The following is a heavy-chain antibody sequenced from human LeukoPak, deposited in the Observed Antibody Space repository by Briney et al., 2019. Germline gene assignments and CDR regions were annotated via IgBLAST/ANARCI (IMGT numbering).Heavy chain of an antibody. J-gene: IGHJ4*02. Sequence: PGGSLRLSCTTSGFIFRTYWMHWVRRDPGKGLVWVSRISNDGRNINYADSVKGRFTISRDNAKNTLYLQMNSLRAEDTAMYYCTRDNLEWCSVFDYWGQGALVTVSS. CDR1: GFIFRTYW. CDR2: ISNDGRNI. CDR3: TRDNLEWCSVFDY. D-gene: IGHD2-15*01. V-gene: IGHV3-74*01.